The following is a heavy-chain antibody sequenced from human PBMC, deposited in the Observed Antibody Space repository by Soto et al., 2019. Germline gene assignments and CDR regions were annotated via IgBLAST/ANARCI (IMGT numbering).Heavy chain of an antibody. Sequence: VASVKVSCKASGYTFTSYAMHWVRQAPGQRLEWMGWINAGNGNTKYSQKFQGRVTITRDTSASTAYMELSSLRSEDTAVYYCARDSASVPALYYFDYWGQGTLVTVSS. D-gene: IGHD2-2*01. J-gene: IGHJ4*02. CDR1: GYTFTSYA. CDR3: ARDSASVPALYYFDY. V-gene: IGHV1-3*01. CDR2: INAGNGNT.